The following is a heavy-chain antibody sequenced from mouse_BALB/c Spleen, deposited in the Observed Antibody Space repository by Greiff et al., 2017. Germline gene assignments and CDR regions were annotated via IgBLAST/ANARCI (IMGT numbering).Heavy chain of an antibody. J-gene: IGHJ2*01. D-gene: IGHD1-2*01. CDR3: ARDHLTTAHFDY. CDR1: GYSITSGYY. Sequence: EVQLVESGPGLVKPSQSLSLTCSVTGYSITSGYYWNWIRQFPGNKLEWMGYISYDGSNNYNPSLKNRISITRDTSKNQFFLKLNSVTTEDTATYYCARDHLTTAHFDYWGQGTTLAVSS. V-gene: IGHV3-6*02. CDR2: ISYDGSN.